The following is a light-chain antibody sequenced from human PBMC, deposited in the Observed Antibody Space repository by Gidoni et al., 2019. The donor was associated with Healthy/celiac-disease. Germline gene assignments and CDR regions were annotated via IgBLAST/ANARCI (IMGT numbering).Light chain of an antibody. CDR1: QSVSSY. V-gene: IGKV3-11*01. CDR2: DAS. CDR3: QQRSNWHPTT. J-gene: IGKJ2*01. Sequence: EIVLTQSPATLSLSPGERATLSCRASQSVSSYLAWYQQKPGQAPRLLIYDASNRATGIPARFSSSGSGTDFTLTISSLEPEDFAVYYCQQRSNWHPTTFGQGTKLEIK.